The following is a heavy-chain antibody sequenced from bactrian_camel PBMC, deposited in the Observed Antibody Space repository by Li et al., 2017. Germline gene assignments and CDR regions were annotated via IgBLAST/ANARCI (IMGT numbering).Heavy chain of an antibody. V-gene: IGHV3S53*01. CDR3: AAEKTLAPMCPFLYGW. Sequence: HVQLVESGEGSVQAGGSLRLSCTVPGFTHNRCGMDWYRQAAGKQREWVSSLATDGSTYYSDAVKGRFTNSKDKAKDTVYLQMSSLRPEDAAVYYCAAEKTLAPMCPFLYGWWGQGTQVTVS. J-gene: IGHJ6*01. D-gene: IGHD4*01. CDR2: LATDGST. CDR1: GFTHNRCG.